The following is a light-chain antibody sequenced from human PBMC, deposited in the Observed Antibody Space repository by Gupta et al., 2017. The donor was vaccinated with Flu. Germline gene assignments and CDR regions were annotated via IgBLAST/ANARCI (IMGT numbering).Light chain of an antibody. V-gene: IGLV1-51*02. CDR2: ENN. CDR1: SSNIGNNY. CDR3: GTWDSSLSAGV. Sequence: QSVLTQPPSVSAAPGQTVTISCSGSSSNIGNNYVSWYQQLPGTAPKLLIYENNKRPSGIPDRFSGSKSGTSATLGITGLQTGDEADYYCGTWDSSLSAGVFGTGTTHRP. J-gene: IGLJ1*01.